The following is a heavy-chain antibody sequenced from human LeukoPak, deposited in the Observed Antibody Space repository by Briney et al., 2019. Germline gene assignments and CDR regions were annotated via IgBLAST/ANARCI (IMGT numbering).Heavy chain of an antibody. CDR2: IYYSGST. V-gene: IGHV4-59*08. CDR1: GGPISRYY. J-gene: IGHJ4*02. Sequence: SETLSLTCTVSGGPISRYYWSCIRQPPGKGLEWIGYIYYSGSTNYNPSLKRRVPISGDTSKNQFSLKVSPVTARDPAVFLCARANTVATGLDYWGQGTLVTVPS. D-gene: IGHD4-17*01. CDR3: ARANTVATGLDY.